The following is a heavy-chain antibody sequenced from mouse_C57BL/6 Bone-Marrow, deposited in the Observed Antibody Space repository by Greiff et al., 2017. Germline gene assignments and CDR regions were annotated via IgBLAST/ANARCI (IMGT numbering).Heavy chain of an antibody. CDR3: ARDGTWFAY. J-gene: IGHJ3*01. V-gene: IGHV1-50*01. CDR2: IDPSDSNT. D-gene: IGHD3-3*01. Sequence: VKLPQPRAELVPPGPPVNLSCTASGYTFTRHWMQWVKQRPAPGLQCIGAIDPSDSNTSYSKKFKGKATLTVDTSSSTAYMQLSSLTSEDSAVYYCARDGTWFAYWGQGTLVTVSA. CDR1: GYTFTRHW.